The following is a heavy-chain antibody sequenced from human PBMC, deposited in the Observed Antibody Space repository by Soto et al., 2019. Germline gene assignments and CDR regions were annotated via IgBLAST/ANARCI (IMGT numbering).Heavy chain of an antibody. Sequence: GASVKVSCKASGDTFSSHALSWVRQAPGQGLEWMGGIIPIFDARTYAQKFQGRVTISADKSTKTGYMELSSLTSEDTAVYYCARSSTXYYYQSSPYWPDKELDIWGQGTLVTVSS. J-gene: IGHJ4*02. D-gene: IGHD3-22*01. V-gene: IGHV1-69*06. CDR3: ARSSTXYYYQSSPYWPDKELDI. CDR2: IIPIFDAR. CDR1: GDTFSSHA.